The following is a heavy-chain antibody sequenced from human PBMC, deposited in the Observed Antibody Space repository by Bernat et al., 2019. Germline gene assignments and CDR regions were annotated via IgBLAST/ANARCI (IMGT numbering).Heavy chain of an antibody. J-gene: IGHJ4*02. CDR2: ISGSGGST. D-gene: IGHD4-23*01. CDR3: AKDRTGNSGAYCFEY. V-gene: IGHV3-23*01. Sequence: EVQLLESGGGLVQPGGSLRLSCAASGFTFSSYAMSWVRQAPGKGLEWVSAISGSGGSTYYADSVKGRFTISRDNSKNTLYLQMDSLRAEDTAVYYCAKDRTGNSGAYCFEYWGQGALVTVSS. CDR1: GFTFSSYA.